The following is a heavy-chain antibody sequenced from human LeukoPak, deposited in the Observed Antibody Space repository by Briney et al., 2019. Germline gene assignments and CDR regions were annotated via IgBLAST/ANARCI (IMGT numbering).Heavy chain of an antibody. D-gene: IGHD1-1*01. CDR1: GGSISSYY. CDR3: ARRERLGPDF. CDR2: IYTSGST. J-gene: IGHJ4*02. V-gene: IGHV4-4*07. Sequence: SETLSLTGTGSGGSISSYYWSWIRQPAGNGLDGIGRIYTSGSTNYNPPLKSRDTMSVDTSQNRFSLKLRPVTAADTAVYYCARRERLGPDFWGQGTLVTVSS.